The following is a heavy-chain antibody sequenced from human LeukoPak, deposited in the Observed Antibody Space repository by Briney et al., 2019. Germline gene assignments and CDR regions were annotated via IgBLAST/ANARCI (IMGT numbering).Heavy chain of an antibody. D-gene: IGHD3-22*01. V-gene: IGHV5-51*01. CDR2: IYPGDSDT. Sequence: GESLKISCKGSGYSFTSYWIGWVRQMPGKGLEWMGIIYPGDSDTRYSPSFQGQVTISADKSISTAYLQWSSLKASDTAMYYCARRMKSSGYYYEGGERAFDIWGQGTMVTVSS. CDR1: GYSFTSYW. CDR3: ARRMKSSGYYYEGGERAFDI. J-gene: IGHJ3*02.